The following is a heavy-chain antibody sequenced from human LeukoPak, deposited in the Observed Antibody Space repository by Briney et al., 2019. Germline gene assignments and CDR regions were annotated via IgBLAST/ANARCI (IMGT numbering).Heavy chain of an antibody. CDR2: ISDDGTRK. D-gene: IGHD6-19*01. CDR1: GFTFSSYG. J-gene: IGHJ3*02. CDR3: ARGRGFSSSSDAFDI. Sequence: GGSLRLSCAASGFTFSSYGIHWVRLAPGKGLEWVAVISDDGTRKYYADSVQGRFTISRDNSKNTLYLQMNSLGAEDTAVYYCARGRGFSSSSDAFDIWGQGTMVTVSS. V-gene: IGHV3-30*03.